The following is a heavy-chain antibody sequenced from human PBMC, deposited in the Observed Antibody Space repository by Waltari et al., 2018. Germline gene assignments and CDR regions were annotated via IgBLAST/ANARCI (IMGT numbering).Heavy chain of an antibody. D-gene: IGHD2-21*01. CDR3: ARGRSRPVIRFDP. J-gene: IGHJ5*02. CDR2: MTPNSGNT. Sequence: QVQLVQSGAEVKKPGASVKVSCKASGYTFTSYDINWVRQATGQGLEWIGWMTPNSGNTGDAQKFQGRVTITRNTSISTAYMELSSRRSEDTAVYYCARGRSRPVIRFDPWGQGTLVTVSS. V-gene: IGHV1-8*03. CDR1: GYTFTSYD.